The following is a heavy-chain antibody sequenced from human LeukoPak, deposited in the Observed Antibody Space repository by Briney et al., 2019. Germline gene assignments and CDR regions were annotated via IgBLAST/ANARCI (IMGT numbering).Heavy chain of an antibody. J-gene: IGHJ4*02. CDR1: GGSISSYY. V-gene: IGHV4-59*12. CDR2: IYYSGST. Sequence: KPSETLSLTCTVSGGSISSYYWSRIRQPPGKGLEWIGYIYYSGSTNYNPSLKSRVTISVDTSKNQFSLKLSSVTAADTAVYYCARMLRQWLIGGFGYWGQGTLVTVSS. D-gene: IGHD6-19*01. CDR3: ARMLRQWLIGGFGY.